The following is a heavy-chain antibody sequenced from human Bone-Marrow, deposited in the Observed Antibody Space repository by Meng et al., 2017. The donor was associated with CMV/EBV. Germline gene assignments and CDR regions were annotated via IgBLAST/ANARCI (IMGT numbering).Heavy chain of an antibody. Sequence: GESLKISCAASGFTFSSYAMHWVRQAPGKGLEWVANIRFDGTNKYHADSVKGRFTISRDNAKNSLYLQMNSLRAEDTAVYYCASNTWTDWGQGTLVTVS. CDR3: ASNTWTD. V-gene: IGHV3-30*02. D-gene: IGHD3/OR15-3a*01. CDR1: GFTFSSYA. CDR2: IRFDGTNK. J-gene: IGHJ4*02.